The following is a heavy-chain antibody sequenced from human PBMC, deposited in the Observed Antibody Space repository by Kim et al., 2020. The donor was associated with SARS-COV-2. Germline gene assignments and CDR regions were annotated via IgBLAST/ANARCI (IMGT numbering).Heavy chain of an antibody. Sequence: GGSLRLSCAASGFTFSSHAIHWVRQAPGKGVEEVSAITGEGDGTYYANAAKGRFTISRDNAKSTVYLQMGSQRVEDMAVYYCASRGSISIPFDYWGQGTLDPLSS. V-gene: IGHV3-64*01. CDR2: ITGEGDGT. J-gene: IGHJ4*02. D-gene: IGHD2-21*01. CDR3: ASRGSISIPFDY. CDR1: GFTFSSHA.